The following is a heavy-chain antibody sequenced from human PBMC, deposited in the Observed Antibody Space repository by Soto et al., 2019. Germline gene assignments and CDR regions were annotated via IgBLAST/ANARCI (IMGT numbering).Heavy chain of an antibody. Sequence: GGSLRLSCAASGFTFSTYSMNWVRQAPGKELEWVSSISSSSSYIYYADSVKGRFTISRDNAKNSLSLQMNSLSAEDTAVYYSANGVRGVTGPGYWGQGSLVTVSS. V-gene: IGHV3-21*01. D-gene: IGHD3-10*01. CDR2: ISSSSSYI. CDR3: ANGVRGVTGPGY. J-gene: IGHJ4*02. CDR1: GFTFSTYS.